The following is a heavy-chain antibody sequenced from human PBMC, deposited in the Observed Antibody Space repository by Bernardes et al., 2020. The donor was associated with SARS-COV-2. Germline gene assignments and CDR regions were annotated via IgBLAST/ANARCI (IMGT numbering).Heavy chain of an antibody. CDR2: IKADGSET. Sequence: LRFFWAFSGSGRGDYWVTWVHRAPGKGSGWVANIKADGSETYDVESVAGRFSISRDTAKNLVFLQMNTVRAEDTAVFYGARSAGMDVWGQGTMVTVSS. J-gene: IGHJ6*02. V-gene: IGHV3-7*03. CDR3: ARSAGMDV. CDR1: GSGRGDYW.